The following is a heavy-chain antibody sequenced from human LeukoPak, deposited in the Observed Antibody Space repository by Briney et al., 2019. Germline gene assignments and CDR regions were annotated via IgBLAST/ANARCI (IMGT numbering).Heavy chain of an antibody. Sequence: GGSLRLSCAASGFTFSNFWMSWVRQAPGKGPEWVASIKEDGSEKYYVDSVKGRFTISRDNAKKSLYLQMDSLRAEETAIYYCXXXXXXNDNSWLPRFDYWGQGTLVTVSS. CDR1: GFTFSNFW. V-gene: IGHV3-7*01. D-gene: IGHD6-13*01. CDR3: XXXXXXNDNSWLPRFDY. J-gene: IGHJ4*02. CDR2: IKEDGSEK.